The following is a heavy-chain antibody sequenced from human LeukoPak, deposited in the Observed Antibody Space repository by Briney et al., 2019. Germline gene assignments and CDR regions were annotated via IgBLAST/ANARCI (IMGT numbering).Heavy chain of an antibody. J-gene: IGHJ4*02. V-gene: IGHV4-38-2*02. Sequence: SETLSLTCTVSGYSISSGYYWGWIRQPPGKGLEWIGSIYHSGSTYYNPSLKSRVTISVDTSKNQFSLKLSSVTAADTAVYYCARVSLATHKGYCSSTSCYPLDYWGQGTLVTVSS. CDR2: IYHSGST. D-gene: IGHD2-2*01. CDR3: ARVSLATHKGYCSSTSCYPLDY. CDR1: GYSISSGYY.